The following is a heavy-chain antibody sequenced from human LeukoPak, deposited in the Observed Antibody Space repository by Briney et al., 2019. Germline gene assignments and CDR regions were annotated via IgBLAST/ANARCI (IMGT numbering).Heavy chain of an antibody. D-gene: IGHD2-15*01. J-gene: IGHJ4*02. CDR2: LSGNSDYM. V-gene: IGHV3-21*01. CDR1: GFTFSAYS. Sequence: GGSLRLSCATSGFTFSAYSIMWVRQAPGKGLEWVSSLSGNSDYMFYADSVKGRFTISRDNSRSSLYLQMNSLRGDDTAVYYCARRGAGDYCFDYWGQGILVTVSS. CDR3: ARRGAGDYCFDY.